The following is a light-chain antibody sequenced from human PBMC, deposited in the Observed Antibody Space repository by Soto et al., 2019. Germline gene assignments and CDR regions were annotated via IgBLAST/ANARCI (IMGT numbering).Light chain of an antibody. CDR1: SSDVVAYNY. Sequence: QSVLTQPASVSGSPGQSITISCTGTSSDVVAYNYVSWYQQLPDKAPKLMIYDVTYRPSGVSNRFSGSKSGNTASLTISGLQAEDEADYFCSSYTTSSTLVFGGGTKVTVL. V-gene: IGLV2-14*03. CDR2: DVT. CDR3: SSYTTSSTLV. J-gene: IGLJ3*02.